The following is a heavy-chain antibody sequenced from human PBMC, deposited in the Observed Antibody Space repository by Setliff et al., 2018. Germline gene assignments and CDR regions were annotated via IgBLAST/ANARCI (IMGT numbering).Heavy chain of an antibody. CDR1: GFVFGYYG. D-gene: IGHD2-15*01. Sequence: GESLKISCAAPGFVFGYYGMHWVRQAPGKGLDWVASVRFDGSYKVYADSVKGRFTITRDNSENTLFLQMTSLRPEDTDVYYCVKDGVVPTYTYYFDYWGQGSQVTVSS. V-gene: IGHV3-30*02. CDR2: VRFDGSYK. CDR3: VKDGVVPTYTYYFDY. J-gene: IGHJ4*02.